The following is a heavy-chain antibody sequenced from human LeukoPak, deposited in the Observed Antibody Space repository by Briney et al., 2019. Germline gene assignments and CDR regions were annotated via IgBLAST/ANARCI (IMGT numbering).Heavy chain of an antibody. CDR3: ARDTMVRGVINANWFDP. J-gene: IGHJ5*02. D-gene: IGHD3-10*01. V-gene: IGHV4-59*01. Sequence: SETLSLTCTVSGGSISSYYWSWIRQPPGKGLEWVGYIYYSGSTNYNPSLKSRVTISVDTSKNQFSLKVSSVTAADTAVYYCARDTMVRGVINANWFDPWGQGTLVTVSS. CDR2: IYYSGST. CDR1: GGSISSYY.